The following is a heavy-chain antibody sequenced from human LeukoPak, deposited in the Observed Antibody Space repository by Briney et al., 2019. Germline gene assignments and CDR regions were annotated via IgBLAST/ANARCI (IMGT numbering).Heavy chain of an antibody. CDR1: GGYLSGYT. D-gene: IGHD3-10*01. CDR2: FNHSETT. V-gene: IGHV4-34*01. Sequence: SETLSLTCAVYGGYLSGYTWTWIRQPPGKGLEWIGEFNHSETTNYNPSLKSRVTISVDTSKNQFSLKLTSVTAADTAVYYCARVGRELFPVGNYYGMDVWGQGTTVTVSS. CDR3: ARVGRELFPVGNYYGMDV. J-gene: IGHJ6*02.